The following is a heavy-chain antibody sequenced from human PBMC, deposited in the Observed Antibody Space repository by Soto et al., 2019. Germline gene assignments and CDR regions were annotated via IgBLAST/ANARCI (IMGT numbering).Heavy chain of an antibody. Sequence: GGSLRLSCAASGFTFSSYSMNWVRQAPGKGLEWVSYISSSSSTIYYADSVKGRFTISRDNAKNSLYLQMNSLRDEDTAVYYCARGADVWGSYRYIESGGGTDYWGQGTLVTVSS. J-gene: IGHJ4*02. D-gene: IGHD3-16*02. V-gene: IGHV3-48*02. CDR2: ISSSSSTI. CDR1: GFTFSSYS. CDR3: ARGADVWGSYRYIESGGGTDY.